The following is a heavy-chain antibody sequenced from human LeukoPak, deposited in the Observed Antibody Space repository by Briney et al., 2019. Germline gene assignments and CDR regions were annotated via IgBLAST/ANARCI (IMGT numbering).Heavy chain of an antibody. CDR3: AQISSSAESNFDY. Sequence: GGSLRLSGAASGFPFSPYAMDWVRQAPGKGLEWVAFIWPDGSKKYYADSVKGRFAISRENPKNTVYLQMNDLRPEDTALYFCAQISSSAESNFDYWSQGTLLTVSS. D-gene: IGHD6-25*01. CDR1: GFPFSPYA. CDR2: IWPDGSKK. J-gene: IGHJ4*02. V-gene: IGHV3-30*02.